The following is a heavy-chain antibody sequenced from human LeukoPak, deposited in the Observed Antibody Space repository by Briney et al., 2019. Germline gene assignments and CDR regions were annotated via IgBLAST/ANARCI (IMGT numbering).Heavy chain of an antibody. CDR3: ARFKNEYYFDY. CDR1: GGSISSYY. CDR2: IYYSGST. D-gene: IGHD2/OR15-2a*01. Sequence: KPSETLSLTCTVSGGSISSYYWSWIRQPPGKGLEWIGYIYYSGSTNYNPSLKSRVTISVDTSKNQFSLKLSSVTAADTAVYYCARFKNEYYFDYWGQGTLVTVSS. J-gene: IGHJ4*02. V-gene: IGHV4-59*01.